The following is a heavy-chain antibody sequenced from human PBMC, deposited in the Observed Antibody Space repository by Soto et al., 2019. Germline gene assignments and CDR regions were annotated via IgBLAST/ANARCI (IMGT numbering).Heavy chain of an antibody. CDR3: AKDPMGGKLLPSIVGATAFDY. Sequence: EVQLLESGGGLVQPGGSLRLSCAASGFTFSSYAMSWVRQAPGKGLEWVSAISGSGGSTYYADSVKGRFTISRDNSKNTLYLQMNSLRAEDTAVYYCAKDPMGGKLLPSIVGATAFDYWGQGTLVTVSS. V-gene: IGHV3-23*01. D-gene: IGHD1-26*01. J-gene: IGHJ4*02. CDR2: ISGSGGST. CDR1: GFTFSSYA.